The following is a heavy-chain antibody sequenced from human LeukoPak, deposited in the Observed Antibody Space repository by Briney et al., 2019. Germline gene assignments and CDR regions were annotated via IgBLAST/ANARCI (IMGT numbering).Heavy chain of an antibody. CDR3: MRAYTTNGRYSEP. V-gene: IGHV3-23*01. J-gene: IGHJ4*02. D-gene: IGHD2-8*01. CDR1: GFTFSTYA. CDR2: IGSSGFDT. Sequence: GGSLRLSCTAAGFTFSTYALGWARQAPGKGLEWVSGIGSSGFDTYYADSAKGRFTISRDNSKNTVYLQMNSLRAEDTALYYCMRAYTTNGRYSEPWGQGTLVTVSS.